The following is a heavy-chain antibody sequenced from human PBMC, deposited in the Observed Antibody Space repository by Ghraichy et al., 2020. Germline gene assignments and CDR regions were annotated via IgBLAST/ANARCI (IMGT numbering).Heavy chain of an antibody. V-gene: IGHV3-30*04. D-gene: IGHD3-3*02. CDR3: ASLHFWSGYGYDAFDI. Sequence: GESLNISCAASGFTFSSYAMHWVRQAPGKGLEWVAVISYDGSNKYYADSVKGRFTISRDNSKNTLYLQMNSLRAEDTAVYYCASLHFWSGYGYDAFDIWGQGTMVTVSS. J-gene: IGHJ3*02. CDR1: GFTFSSYA. CDR2: ISYDGSNK.